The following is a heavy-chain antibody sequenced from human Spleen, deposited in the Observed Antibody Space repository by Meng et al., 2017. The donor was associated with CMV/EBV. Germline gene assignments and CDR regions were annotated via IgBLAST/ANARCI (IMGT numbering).Heavy chain of an antibody. J-gene: IGHJ6*02. CDR3: ARSSGYFGSAYGIDV. Sequence: LSLTCVASGFTFSSYGMNWVRQAPGKGLEWVSYISSSSTTIYYADSVEGRFTISRDDAKNSLYLQMNSLRAEDTAIYYCARSSGYFGSAYGIDVWGQGTTVTVSS. CDR1: GFTFSSYG. CDR2: ISSSSTTI. D-gene: IGHD3-22*01. V-gene: IGHV3-48*04.